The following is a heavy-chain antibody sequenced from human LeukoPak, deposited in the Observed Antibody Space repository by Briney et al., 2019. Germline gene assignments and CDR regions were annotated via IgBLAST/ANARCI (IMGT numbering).Heavy chain of an antibody. J-gene: IGHJ4*02. CDR3: ARDSGSYLYYFDY. CDR1: GFTFSDYN. D-gene: IGHD1-26*01. Sequence: GGSLRLSCAASGFTFSDYNMRWIRQAPGKGLEWVSSIKGRFTISRDNAKNSLFLQMNSLRAEDTAVYYCARDSGSYLYYFDYWGQGTLVTVSS. V-gene: IGHV3-11*01.